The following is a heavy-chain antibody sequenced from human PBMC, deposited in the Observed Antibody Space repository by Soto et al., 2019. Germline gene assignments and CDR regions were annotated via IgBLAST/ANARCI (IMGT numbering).Heavy chain of an antibody. D-gene: IGHD3-10*01. V-gene: IGHV3-30*03. J-gene: IGHJ6*03. CDR3: AAIGEVDG. Sequence: PVMSLRLSFVASGFTFSSYAMHWVRQAPGKGLEWVALISYDGYSKWYADAVKGRFTISRDNSNNTLFLEMNSLRADDTAVYFCAAIGEVDGCGKGTTVIVSS. CDR1: GFTFSSYA. CDR2: ISYDGYSK.